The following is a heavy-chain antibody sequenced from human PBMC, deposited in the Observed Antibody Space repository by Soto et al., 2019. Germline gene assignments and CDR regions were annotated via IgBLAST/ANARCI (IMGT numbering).Heavy chain of an antibody. Sequence: QVTLKESGPVLVKPTETLTLTCTVSGFSLSNAGMGVSWIRQPPGKALEWLAHIFSNDEKTYNTSLKSRLTISKDTSKSQVVLIMTNMNPADTATYFCARIKERAYSTMDFWGQGALVTVSS. J-gene: IGHJ4*02. CDR1: GFSLSNAGMG. CDR2: IFSNDEK. V-gene: IGHV2-26*01. CDR3: ARIKERAYSTMDF. D-gene: IGHD5-18*01.